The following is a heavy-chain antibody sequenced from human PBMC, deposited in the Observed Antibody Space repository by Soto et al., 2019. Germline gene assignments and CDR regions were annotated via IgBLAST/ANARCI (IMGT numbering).Heavy chain of an antibody. CDR1: GYTFTYRY. D-gene: IGHD6-19*01. Sequence: SVKVSCKASGYTFTYRYLHWVRQAPGQALEWMGWITPFNGNTNYAQKFQDRVTITRDRSMSTAYMELSSLRSEDTAMYYCARSFLDSSGWYFFDYWVQGTLVTVSS. CDR2: ITPFNGNT. J-gene: IGHJ4*02. CDR3: ARSFLDSSGWYFFDY. V-gene: IGHV1-45*02.